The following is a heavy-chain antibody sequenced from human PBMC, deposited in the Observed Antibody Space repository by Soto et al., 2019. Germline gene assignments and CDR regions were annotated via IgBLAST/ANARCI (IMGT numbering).Heavy chain of an antibody. CDR3: CRGPPSHL. V-gene: IGHV1-69*18. CDR2: ITPVFGTT. Sequence: QVQLVQSGPEVKKPGSSVKVSCKASGGTFSSYVFSWVRQAPGQGLEWMGRITPVFGTTWYAQKFQGRVTFSADESKTTTYVELSSLKSEDTDLYYCCRGPPSHLCGQGTLVTVSS. J-gene: IGHJ5*02. D-gene: IGHD6-25*01. CDR1: GGTFSSYV.